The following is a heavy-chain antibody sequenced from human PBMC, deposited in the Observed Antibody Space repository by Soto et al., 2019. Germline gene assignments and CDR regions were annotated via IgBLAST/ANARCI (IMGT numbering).Heavy chain of an antibody. CDR2: INHRGST. CDR1: GASIRSYY. D-gene: IGHD3-16*02. V-gene: IGHV4-34*01. Sequence: SETLSLTCRVSGASIRSYYWHWIRQPPGKGLEWIGEINHRGSTNYNPSLKSRVTISVDTSKNQFSLKLSSVTAADTAVYYCARGKLSDYVWGSYRYHFDYWGQGTVVTVSS. CDR3: ARGKLSDYVWGSYRYHFDY. J-gene: IGHJ4*02.